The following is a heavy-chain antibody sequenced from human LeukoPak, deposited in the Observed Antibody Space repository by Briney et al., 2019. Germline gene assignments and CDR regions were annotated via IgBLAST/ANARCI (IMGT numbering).Heavy chain of an antibody. J-gene: IGHJ4*02. CDR3: AREAIAAAGFDY. V-gene: IGHV4-34*01. CDR1: GGSFSGYY. CDR2: INHSGST. Sequence: SETLSLTCAAYGGSFSGYYWSWIRQPPGKGLEWIGEINHSGSTNYNPSLKSRVTISVDTSKNQFSLKLSSVTAADTAVYYCAREAIAAAGFDYWGQGTLVTVSS. D-gene: IGHD6-13*01.